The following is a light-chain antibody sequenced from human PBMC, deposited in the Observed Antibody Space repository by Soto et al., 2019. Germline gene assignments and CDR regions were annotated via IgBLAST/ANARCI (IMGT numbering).Light chain of an antibody. Sequence: QSVLTQPASVSGSPGQSITISCTGTRSDVGGYNSVCWHQQHPGKAPKLIIYEVSNRPSGIPDRFSGSKSGTSATLGITGLQTGDEADYYCGTWDSSLSAVVFGGGTKLTVL. CDR1: RSDVGGYNS. CDR3: GTWDSSLSAVV. J-gene: IGLJ2*01. V-gene: IGLV2-14*01. CDR2: EVS.